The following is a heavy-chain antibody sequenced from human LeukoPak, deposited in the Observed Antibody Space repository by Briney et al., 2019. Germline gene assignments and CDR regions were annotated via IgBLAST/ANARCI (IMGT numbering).Heavy chain of an antibody. CDR3: AKDAQRGFDYSNSFQY. D-gene: IGHD4-11*01. Sequence: GGSPRLSCAASGFILTDYGFHWVRQAPGKGLEWVAAIWSDATNMFYANSVKGRFFIQRDDYQNTVYLEMSSLRAEDTAVYYCAKDAQRGFDYSNSFQYWGQGSLVTVSS. CDR2: IWSDATNM. CDR1: GFILTDYG. J-gene: IGHJ4*02. V-gene: IGHV3-33*06.